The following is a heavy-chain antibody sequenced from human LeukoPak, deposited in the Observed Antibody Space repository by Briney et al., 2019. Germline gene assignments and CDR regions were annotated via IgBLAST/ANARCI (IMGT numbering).Heavy chain of an antibody. Sequence: ASVKLSCKTSGYRFTAHFMYWVRQAPGQGLEWMGWINPNDGGTNYAQKFQGRVTLTRDTTFTTTCMDVTRLTSDDTAVYYCARGGVPGQQLDYWGPGTLVTVSS. CDR3: ARGGVPGQQLDY. J-gene: IGHJ4*02. CDR1: GYRFTAHF. CDR2: INPNDGGT. V-gene: IGHV1-2*02. D-gene: IGHD6-13*01.